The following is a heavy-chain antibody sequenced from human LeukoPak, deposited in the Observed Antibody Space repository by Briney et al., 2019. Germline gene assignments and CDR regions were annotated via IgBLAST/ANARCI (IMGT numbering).Heavy chain of an antibody. D-gene: IGHD3-3*01. J-gene: IGHJ5*02. CDR3: AAGYYDIWSGYYTGIVTGFDP. Sequence: SVKVSCKASGFTFTSSAMQWVRQARGQRLEWIGWIVVGSGNTNYAQKFQERVTITRDMSTSTAYMELSSLRSEDTAVYYCAAGYYDIWSGYYTGIVTGFDPWGQGTLVTVSS. V-gene: IGHV1-58*02. CDR1: GFTFTSSA. CDR2: IVVGSGNT.